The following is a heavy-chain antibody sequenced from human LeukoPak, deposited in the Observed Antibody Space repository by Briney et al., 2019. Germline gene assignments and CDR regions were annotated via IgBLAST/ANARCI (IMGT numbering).Heavy chain of an antibody. CDR2: TNSDGRTT. V-gene: IGHV3-74*01. D-gene: IGHD4-17*01. J-gene: IGHJ3*02. CDR1: GFSFSSFW. CDR3: ASLRGDYGDLPPDDAFDI. Sequence: TGGSLRLSCAASGFSFSSFWMHWVRQAPGKGLVWVSRTNSDGRTTSYADSVKGRFTISRDNAKNTLYLQMNSLTAEDTAVYYCASLRGDYGDLPPDDAFDIWGQGTMVTVSS.